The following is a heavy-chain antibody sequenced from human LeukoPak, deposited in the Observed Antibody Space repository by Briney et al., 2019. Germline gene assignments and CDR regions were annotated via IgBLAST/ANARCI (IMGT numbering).Heavy chain of an antibody. J-gene: IGHJ5*02. CDR2: IDPSDSYT. CDR3: ARHQGYFDP. V-gene: IGHV5-10-1*01. D-gene: IGHD3-22*01. Sequence: PGESLKISCKGSGYSFTSYRISWVRQMPGRGLEWMGRIDPSDSYTNYSPSFQGHVTISADKSISTAHLQWSSLKASDTAMYYCARHQGYFDPWGQGTLVTVSS. CDR1: GYSFTSYR.